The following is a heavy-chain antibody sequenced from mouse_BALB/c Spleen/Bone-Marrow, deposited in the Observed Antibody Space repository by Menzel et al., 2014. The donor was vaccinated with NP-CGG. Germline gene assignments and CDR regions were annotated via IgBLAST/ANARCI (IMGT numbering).Heavy chain of an antibody. V-gene: IGHV14-3*02. CDR1: DFNIKDTY. Sequence: VQLQQSGAELVKPGASVKLSCTASDFNIKDTYMHWVEQRPEQGLEWIGRIDPANGNTKYDPKFQGKATITADTSSNTACLQLSSLTSEDTAVYYCASLDDYIYWGQGTLVTVSA. CDR3: ASLDDYIY. D-gene: IGHD2-4*01. CDR2: IDPANGNT. J-gene: IGHJ3*01.